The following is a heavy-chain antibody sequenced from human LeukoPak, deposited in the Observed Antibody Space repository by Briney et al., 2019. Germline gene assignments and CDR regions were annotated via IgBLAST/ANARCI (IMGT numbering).Heavy chain of an antibody. CDR1: RGSISSYY. D-gene: IGHD6-13*01. CDR3: ARDRRYSSSLNWFDP. J-gene: IGHJ5*02. V-gene: IGHV4-4*07. CDR2: IYTSGST. Sequence: SETLSLTCTVSRGSISSYYWSWIRQPAGKGLEWIGRIYTSGSTNYNPSLKSRVTMSVDTSKNQFSLKLSSVTAADTAVYYCARDRRYSSSLNWFDPWGQGTLVTVSS.